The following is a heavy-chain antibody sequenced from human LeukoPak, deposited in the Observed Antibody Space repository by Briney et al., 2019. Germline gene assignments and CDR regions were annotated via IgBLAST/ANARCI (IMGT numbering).Heavy chain of an antibody. CDR1: GGSISSGGYY. Sequence: SETLSLTCTVSGGSISSGGYYWSWIRQHPGTGLEWIGYIYYSGSTYYNPSLKSRVTISADTSKNQFSLKLSSVTAADTAVYYCARAQTYYYDSSGPFQIDYWGQGTLVTVSS. CDR3: ARAQTYYYDSSGPFQIDY. J-gene: IGHJ4*02. V-gene: IGHV4-31*03. CDR2: IYYSGST. D-gene: IGHD3-22*01.